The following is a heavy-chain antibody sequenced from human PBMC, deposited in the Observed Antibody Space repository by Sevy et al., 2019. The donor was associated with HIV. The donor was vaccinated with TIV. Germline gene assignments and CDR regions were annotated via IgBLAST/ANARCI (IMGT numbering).Heavy chain of an antibody. CDR1: GFTFSSYW. CDR2: IKQDGSEK. Sequence: GGSLRLSCAASGFTFSSYWMSWVRQAPGKGLEWVANIKQDGSEKYYVDSVKGRFTISRDNAKNSLYLQMNSLRAEDTAVYYCARESVYCSSTSCSGYGMDVWGQRTTVTVSS. CDR3: ARESVYCSSTSCSGYGMDV. V-gene: IGHV3-7*01. D-gene: IGHD2-2*01. J-gene: IGHJ6*02.